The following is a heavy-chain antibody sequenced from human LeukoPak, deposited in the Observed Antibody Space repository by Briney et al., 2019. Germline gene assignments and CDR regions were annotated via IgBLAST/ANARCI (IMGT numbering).Heavy chain of an antibody. CDR3: TTDRGEYYDILTGYYSY. J-gene: IGHJ4*02. V-gene: IGHV3-15*01. D-gene: IGHD3-9*01. Sequence: GSLRLSCAASGFTFSNAWMSWVRQAPGKGLEWVGRIKSKTDGGTTDYAAPVKGRFTISRDDSKNTLYLQMNSLKTEDTAVYYCTTDRGEYYDILTGYYSYWGQGTLVTVSS. CDR1: GFTFSNAW. CDR2: IKSKTDGGTT.